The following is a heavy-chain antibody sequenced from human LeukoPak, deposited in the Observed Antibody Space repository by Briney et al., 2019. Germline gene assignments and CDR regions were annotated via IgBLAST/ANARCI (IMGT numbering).Heavy chain of an antibody. CDR2: ITRSNYI. V-gene: IGHV3-21*01. Sequence: AGGSLRLSCAASGFTFSSYSMNWVRQAPGKGLEWVSSITRSNYIYYADSVKGRFTISRDKSKNTLYLQMNSLRAEDTAVYYCAKDRRRDDILTGSFSDWGQGTLVTVSS. D-gene: IGHD3-9*01. J-gene: IGHJ4*02. CDR3: AKDRRRDDILTGSFSD. CDR1: GFTFSSYS.